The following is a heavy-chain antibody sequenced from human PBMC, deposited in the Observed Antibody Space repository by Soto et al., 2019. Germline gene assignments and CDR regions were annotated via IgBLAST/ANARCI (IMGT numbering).Heavy chain of an antibody. CDR2: ISAYNGNT. D-gene: IGHD3-3*01. Sequence: GASVKVSCKASGYTFTSYGISWVRQAPGQGLEWMGWISAYNGNTNYAQKLQGRVTMTTDTSTSTAYMELRSLRSDDTAVYYCARDKPGTSYYDFWSGYYWLDYWGQGTLVTVPQ. CDR3: ARDKPGTSYYDFWSGYYWLDY. J-gene: IGHJ4*02. V-gene: IGHV1-18*01. CDR1: GYTFTSYG.